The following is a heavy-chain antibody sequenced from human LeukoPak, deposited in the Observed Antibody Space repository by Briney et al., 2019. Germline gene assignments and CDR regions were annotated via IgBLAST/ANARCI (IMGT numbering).Heavy chain of an antibody. V-gene: IGHV3-11*05. CDR1: GFTFSDYY. D-gene: IGHD1-26*01. CDR3: ARESGSYVFDY. CDR2: ISSSSSYT. Sequence: GGSLRLSCAASGFTFSDYYMSWIRQAPGKGLEWVSYISSSSSYTNYADSVKGRFTISRDNAKNSLYLQTNSLRAEDTAVYYCARESGSYVFDYWGQGTLVTVSS. J-gene: IGHJ4*02.